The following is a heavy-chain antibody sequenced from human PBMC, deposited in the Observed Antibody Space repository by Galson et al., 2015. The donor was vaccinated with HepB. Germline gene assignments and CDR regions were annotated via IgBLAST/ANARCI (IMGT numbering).Heavy chain of an antibody. CDR2: INPTSGDT. CDR3: ARDRRYDEKIHMDV. V-gene: IGHV1-2*06. CDR1: GFIFSGYY. D-gene: IGHD3-16*01. Sequence: SVKVSCKASGFIFSGYYIHWVRQAPGQGLEWMGRINPTSGDTNSAQKFRGRVTMTRDTSIRTAYMDLSRLRSDDSAVYFCARDRRYDEKIHMDVWSQGTTVIVSS. J-gene: IGHJ6*02.